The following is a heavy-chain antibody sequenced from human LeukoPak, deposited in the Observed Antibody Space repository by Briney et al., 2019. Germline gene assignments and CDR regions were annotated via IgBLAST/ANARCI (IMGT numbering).Heavy chain of an antibody. D-gene: IGHD6-19*01. CDR2: INPSGGST. J-gene: IGHJ4*02. CDR3: ARSSPRGWGTYYFDY. CDR1: GYTFTSYY. Sequence: GASVKVSCKASGYTFTSYYMHWVRQAPGQGLEWMGIINPSGGSTSYAQKFQGRVTMTRDTSTSTVYMELSSLRSEDTAVYYCARSSPRGWGTYYFDYWGQGTLVTVSS. V-gene: IGHV1-46*01.